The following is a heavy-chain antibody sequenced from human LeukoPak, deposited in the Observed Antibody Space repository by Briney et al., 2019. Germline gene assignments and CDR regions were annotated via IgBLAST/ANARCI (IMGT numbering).Heavy chain of an antibody. D-gene: IGHD1-1*01. CDR1: GFTFDDYA. CDR2: ISWNSGSI. J-gene: IGHJ4*02. V-gene: IGHV3-9*01. Sequence: GGSLRLSCAASGFTFDDYAMHWVRQAPGKGLEWVSGISWNSGSIGYADSVKGRFTISRDNAKNSLYLQMNSLRAEDTALYYCAKESNDAFDYWGQGTLVTVSS. CDR3: AKESNDAFDY.